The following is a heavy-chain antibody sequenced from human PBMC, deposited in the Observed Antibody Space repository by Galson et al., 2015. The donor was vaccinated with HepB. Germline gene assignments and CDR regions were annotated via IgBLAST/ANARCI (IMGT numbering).Heavy chain of an antibody. CDR2: IYTSGST. CDR3: ARERSWVGATTWPDY. V-gene: IGHV4-61*02. J-gene: IGHJ4*02. D-gene: IGHD1-26*01. CDR1: GGSISSGSYY. Sequence: TVSGGSISSGSYYWSWIRQPAGKGLEWIGRIYTSGSTNYNPSLKSRVTMSVDTSKNQFSLKLSSVTAADTAVYYCARERSWVGATTWPDYWGQGTLVTVSS.